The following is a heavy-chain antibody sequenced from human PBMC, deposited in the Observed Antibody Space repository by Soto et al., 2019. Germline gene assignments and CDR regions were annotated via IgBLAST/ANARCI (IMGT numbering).Heavy chain of an antibody. CDR1: GFSFSTYG. D-gene: IGHD1-1*01. J-gene: IGHJ5*02. CDR3: TRWNGYGDL. V-gene: IGHV3-23*01. Sequence: EMQLLESGGGLVQPGGSFRLSCVVSGFSFSTYGVTWVRQAPGKGLEWVCGVSGGSGVTHYTDSVKGRFTISGDDSKNTVYLQMHSLRCEDTAVYYCTRWNGYGDLWGQGTLVTVSS. CDR2: VSGGSGVT.